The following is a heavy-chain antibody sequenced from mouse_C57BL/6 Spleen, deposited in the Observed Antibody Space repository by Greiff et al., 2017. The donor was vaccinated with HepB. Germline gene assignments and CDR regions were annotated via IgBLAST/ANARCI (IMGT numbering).Heavy chain of an antibody. V-gene: IGHV1-55*01. J-gene: IGHJ4*01. CDR3: ARRPDGYYAMDY. Sequence: VQLQQPGAELVKPGASVKMSCKASGYTFTSYWITWVKQRPGQGLEWIGDIYPGSGSTNYNEKFKSKATLTVDTSSSTAYMQLSSLTSEDSAGYYWARRPDGYYAMDYWGQGTSVTVSS. D-gene: IGHD2-3*01. CDR2: IYPGSGST. CDR1: GYTFTSYW.